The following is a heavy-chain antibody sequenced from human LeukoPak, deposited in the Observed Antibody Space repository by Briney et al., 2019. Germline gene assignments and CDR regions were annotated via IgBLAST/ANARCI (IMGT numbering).Heavy chain of an antibody. CDR2: IYTSGST. CDR3: ARDRYLPIFGVVRYYYGMDV. D-gene: IGHD3-3*01. CDR1: GGSISSGSCY. V-gene: IGHV4-61*02. Sequence: SQTLSLTCTVSGGSISSGSCYWSWIRQPAGKGLEWIGRIYTSGSTNCNPSLKSRVTISVDTSKNQFFLKLSSVTAADTAVYYCARDRYLPIFGVVRYYYGMDVWGQGTTVTVSS. J-gene: IGHJ6*02.